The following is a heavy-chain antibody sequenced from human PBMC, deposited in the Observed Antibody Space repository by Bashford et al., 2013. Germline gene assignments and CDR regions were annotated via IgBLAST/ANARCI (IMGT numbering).Heavy chain of an antibody. Sequence: SVKVSCKASGGTFSTYAISWVRQAPGQGLEWVGGIIPIFAEIKYAQKFQGRVTVTADESTSTAYMELTRLTSEDTALYYCARDDNYGGNSGYGLGVWGQGTTVTVSS. J-gene: IGHJ6*02. CDR1: GGTFSTYA. CDR2: IIPIFAEI. V-gene: IGHV1-69*13. CDR3: ARDDNYGGNSGYGLGV. D-gene: IGHD4-23*01.